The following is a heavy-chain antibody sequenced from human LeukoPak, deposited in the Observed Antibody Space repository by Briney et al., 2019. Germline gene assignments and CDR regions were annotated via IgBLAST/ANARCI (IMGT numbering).Heavy chain of an antibody. Sequence: ASVKVSCKASGYTFTSYDINWVRQAPGQGLEWMGWINPNSGGTNYAQKFQGRVTMTRDTSISTAYMELSRLRSDDTAVYYCARDEAARHWRYWGQGTLVTVSS. CDR1: GYTFTSYD. J-gene: IGHJ4*02. CDR3: ARDEAARHWRY. D-gene: IGHD6-6*01. CDR2: INPNSGGT. V-gene: IGHV1-2*02.